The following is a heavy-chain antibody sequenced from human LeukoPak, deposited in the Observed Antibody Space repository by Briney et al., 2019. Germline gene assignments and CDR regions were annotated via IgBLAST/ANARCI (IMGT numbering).Heavy chain of an antibody. V-gene: IGHV4-59*01. J-gene: IGHJ6*03. CDR1: GGSIRGYY. CDR2: IYSSGST. Sequence: SETLSLTCNVSGGSIRGYYWSWIRQSPEKGLEWIGYIYSSGSTNYNPSLKSRVTMSVDTSKNQLSLKVSSVTAADTAVYYCARVFDSGSQAYFYYMDVWGKGTTVIISS. D-gene: IGHD3-16*01. CDR3: ARVFDSGSQAYFYYMDV.